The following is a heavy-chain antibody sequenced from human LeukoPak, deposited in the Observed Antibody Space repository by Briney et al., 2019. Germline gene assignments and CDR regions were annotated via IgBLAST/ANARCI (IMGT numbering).Heavy chain of an antibody. CDR3: AKGSRDSGGYLGYLDF. J-gene: IGHJ4*02. CDR1: GFTFSNYA. CDR2: ISGGGGNR. D-gene: IGHD1-26*01. V-gene: IGHV3-23*01. Sequence: GGSLRLSCAASGFTFSNYAINWVRQAPGKGLEWVIGISGGGGNRYYADSVKGRFTISRDSSRNMVFLRMNSLRASDTAVYFCAKGSRDSGGYLGYLDFWGQGTLVTVSS.